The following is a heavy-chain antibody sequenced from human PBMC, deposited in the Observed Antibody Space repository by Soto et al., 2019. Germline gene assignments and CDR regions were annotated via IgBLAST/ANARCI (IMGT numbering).Heavy chain of an antibody. CDR1: GGIFSRHA. CDR3: ARPRTYDYDSDGYYGHQFDD. CDR2: VVPKLGTV. Sequence: QVQLVQSGAEVKKPGSSVKVSCKTSGGIFSRHAIDWVRQAPGQGLEWMGGVVPKLGTVIYPQNFQGRGTIYADELTKPSYLELAVLTCEDSAVYYCARPRTYDYDSDGYYGHQFDDCCQGTLVTVSS. D-gene: IGHD3-22*01. J-gene: IGHJ5*02. V-gene: IGHV1-69*01.